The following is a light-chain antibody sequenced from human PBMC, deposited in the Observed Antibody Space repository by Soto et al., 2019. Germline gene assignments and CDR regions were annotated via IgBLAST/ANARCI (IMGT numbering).Light chain of an antibody. CDR1: QSISSY. CDR2: AAS. CDR3: QQSSSTPIT. V-gene: IGKV1-39*01. Sequence: DIQMTQSPSSLSASVGDRVTITCRASQSISSYLNWYQQKPGKAPKLLIYAASNLQSGVPSRFSGSGFGTDFTLTISSLQPEDFATYYCQQSSSTPITFGQGTRLEI. J-gene: IGKJ5*01.